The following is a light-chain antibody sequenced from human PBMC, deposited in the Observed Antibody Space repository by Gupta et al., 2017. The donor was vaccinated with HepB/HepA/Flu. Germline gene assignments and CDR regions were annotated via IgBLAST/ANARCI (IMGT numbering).Light chain of an antibody. CDR3: QKYNRYTWT. CDR2: KAS. V-gene: IGKV1-5*03. J-gene: IGKJ1*01. CDR1: QSISSW. Sequence: DIQITQSPSTLSASVGDRVTITCRASQSISSWLAWYQQKPGKAPKLLIYKASSLESGVPSRFSGSGSGKEFTLTISSLQPDDFATYYCQKYNRYTWTFGQGTKVEIK.